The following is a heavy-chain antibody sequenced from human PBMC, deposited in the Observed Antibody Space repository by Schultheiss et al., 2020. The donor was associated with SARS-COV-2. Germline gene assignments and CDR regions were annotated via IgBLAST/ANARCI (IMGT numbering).Heavy chain of an antibody. CDR1: GFTFSSYA. J-gene: IGHJ1*01. Sequence: GGSLRLSCAASGFTFSSYALSWVRQAPGRGLEWVSGISGNAIKTYYADSVKGRFTISRDNSRNTLYLQLNSLGAEDTAVYYCASRRGGTIFGVVILSQGYFQHWGQGTLVTVSS. D-gene: IGHD3-3*01. CDR3: ASRRGGTIFGVVILSQGYFQH. V-gene: IGHV3-23*01. CDR2: ISGNAIKT.